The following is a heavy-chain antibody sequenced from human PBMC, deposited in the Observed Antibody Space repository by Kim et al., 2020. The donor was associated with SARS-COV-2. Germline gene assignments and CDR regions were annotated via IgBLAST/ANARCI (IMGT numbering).Heavy chain of an antibody. D-gene: IGHD1-1*01. J-gene: IGHJ4*02. CDR2: AT. CDR3: ARLGTTDY. V-gene: IGHV1-2*02. Sequence: ATNYAQKFQGRVTMTRDASSSTAYMELSRLRSDDTAVYYCARLGTTDYWGQGTLVTVSS.